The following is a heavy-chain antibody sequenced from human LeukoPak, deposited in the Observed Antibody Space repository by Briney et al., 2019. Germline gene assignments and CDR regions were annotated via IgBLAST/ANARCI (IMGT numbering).Heavy chain of an antibody. CDR1: GGSFSGYY. V-gene: IGHV4-34*01. CDR3: ARNPQDIPLGAFDI. D-gene: IGHD2-15*01. Sequence: SETLSLTCAVYGGSFSGYYWSWIRQPPGKGLEWIGEINHSGSTNYNPSLKSRVTISVDTSKNQFSLKLSSVTAADTAVYYCARNPQDIPLGAFDIWGQGTMVTVSS. J-gene: IGHJ3*02. CDR2: INHSGST.